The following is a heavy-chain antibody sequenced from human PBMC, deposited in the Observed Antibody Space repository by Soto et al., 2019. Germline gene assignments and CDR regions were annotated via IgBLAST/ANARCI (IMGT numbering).Heavy chain of an antibody. CDR2: LEEDGSDK. CDR3: ARDQWRIFDY. Sequence: PGGSLRLSCAASGFTFSSFWMSWVRQAPGKGLEWVASLEEDGSDKYYVDSVKGRFTISRDNAKNSLYLQMNSLRAEDTAVYYCARDQWRIFDYWGQGTLVTVSS. J-gene: IGHJ4*02. V-gene: IGHV3-7*03. CDR1: GFTFSSFW. D-gene: IGHD6-19*01.